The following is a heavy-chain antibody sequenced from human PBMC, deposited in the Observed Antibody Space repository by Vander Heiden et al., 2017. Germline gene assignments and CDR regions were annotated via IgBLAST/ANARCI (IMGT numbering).Heavy chain of an antibody. Sequence: HLQLLQSCPRMVKGSESLSSTCIASDGSISSTSYYWCCVRQSPGKGTEGIGSIAYGGSTCHNPFLNTDVSRSVDTSRNFFSVKLTSVTAANSAVYYGAGGQVNYDGTAYSYESCDYW. V-gene: IGHV4-39*02. CDR3: AGGQVNYDGTAYSYESCDY. CDR1: DGSISSTSYY. D-gene: IGHD3-22*01. J-gene: IGHJ4*01. CDR2: IAYGGST.